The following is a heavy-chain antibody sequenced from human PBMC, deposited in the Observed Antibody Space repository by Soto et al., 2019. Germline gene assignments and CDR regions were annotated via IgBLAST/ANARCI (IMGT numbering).Heavy chain of an antibody. V-gene: IGHV4-59*01. D-gene: IGHD4-17*01. CDR1: GGSISSYY. CDR3: ARDKGYGDYAAYNWFDP. J-gene: IGHJ5*02. Sequence: SETLSLTCTVSGGSISSYYWSWIRQPPGKGLEWIGYIYYSGSTNYNPSLKSRVTISVDTSKNQFSLKLSSVTAADTAVYYCARDKGYGDYAAYNWFDPWGQGTLVTSPQ. CDR2: IYYSGST.